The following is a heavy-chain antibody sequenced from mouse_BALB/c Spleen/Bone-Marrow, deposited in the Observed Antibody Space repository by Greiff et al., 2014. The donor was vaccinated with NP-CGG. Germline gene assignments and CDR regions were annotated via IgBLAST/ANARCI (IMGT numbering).Heavy chain of an antibody. CDR3: TKPSFYYGSSYWYFDV. V-gene: IGHV14-3*02. CDR1: GFNIKDTF. CDR2: IDPANGDT. D-gene: IGHD1-1*01. J-gene: IGHJ1*01. Sequence: EVQLQQSGAELVKPEASVKLSCTASGFNIKDTFMHWVKQRPEQGLEWIGRIDPANGDTKYDPKFQGKATITADTSSNTAYLQLSSLTSEDTAVYYCTKPSFYYGSSYWYFDVWGAGTTVTVSS.